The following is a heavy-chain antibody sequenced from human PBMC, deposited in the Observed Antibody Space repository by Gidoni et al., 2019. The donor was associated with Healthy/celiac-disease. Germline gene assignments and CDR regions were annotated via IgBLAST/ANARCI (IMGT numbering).Heavy chain of an antibody. Sequence: EGQLLESGGGLVQPGGSLRLSCAASGLPFSSYAMSWVRQAPGKGLGWVSAISGSGGSTYYADSVKGRFTISRDNSKNTLYLQMNSLRAEDTAVYYCATSITMIVVPYDYWGQGTLVTVSS. CDR1: GLPFSSYA. J-gene: IGHJ4*02. CDR3: ATSITMIVVPYDY. D-gene: IGHD3-22*01. CDR2: ISGSGGST. V-gene: IGHV3-23*01.